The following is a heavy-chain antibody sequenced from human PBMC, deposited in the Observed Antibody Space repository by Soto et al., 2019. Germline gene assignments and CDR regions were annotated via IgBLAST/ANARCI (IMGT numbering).Heavy chain of an antibody. J-gene: IGHJ4*02. CDR2: IYHSGST. CDR1: GGSFSGYY. V-gene: IGHV4-34*01. CDR3: ARDRVPSQGDCSGGRCLPSDS. Sequence: SETLSLTCAVYGGSFSGYYWSWIRQPPGKGLEWVGEIYHSGSTNYNPSLKSRVTISVDTSKTQFSLKLTSVTAADMAVYYCARDRVPSQGDCSGGRCLPSDSWGQGTLVTVPQ. D-gene: IGHD2-15*01.